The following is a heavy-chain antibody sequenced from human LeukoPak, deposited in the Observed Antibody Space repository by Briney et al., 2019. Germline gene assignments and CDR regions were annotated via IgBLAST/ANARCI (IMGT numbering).Heavy chain of an antibody. CDR2: TYYRSTWYN. J-gene: IGHJ5*02. CDR3: ARRLTQYDCFDP. CDR1: GDSVSSNSVT. D-gene: IGHD2-2*01. Sequence: SQTLSLTCAISGDSVSSNSVTWHWIRQSPSRGLEWLGRTYYRSTWYNDYAVSVRGRITVNPDTSKNQCSLHLNSVTPEDTAVYYCARRLTQYDCFDPWGQGILVTVSS. V-gene: IGHV6-1*01.